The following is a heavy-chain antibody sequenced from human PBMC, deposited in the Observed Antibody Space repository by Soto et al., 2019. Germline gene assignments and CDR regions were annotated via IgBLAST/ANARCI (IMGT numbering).Heavy chain of an antibody. CDR1: GGTFSNYA. J-gene: IGHJ4*02. D-gene: IGHD1-1*01. CDR2: IILPFGTP. Sequence: SVKVSCKASGGTFSNYAITWVRQAPGQGLEWMGVIILPFGTPNYAQTFQGRATITADESMSTTYMELSGLRSEDTAVYYCARGPDNEGYFDYWGRGTLVTVSS. CDR3: ARGPDNEGYFDY. V-gene: IGHV1-69*13.